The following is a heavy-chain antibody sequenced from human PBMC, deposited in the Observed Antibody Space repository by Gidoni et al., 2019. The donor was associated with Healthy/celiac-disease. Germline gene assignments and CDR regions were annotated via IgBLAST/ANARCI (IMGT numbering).Heavy chain of an antibody. V-gene: IGHV1-2*02. Sequence: QVQLVQSGAEVKKPGASVKVSCKASGYTFTGYYMHWVRQAPGQGLEWMGWINPNSGGTNYAQKFQGRVTMTRDTSISTAYMELSRLRSDDTAVYYCARESRGSQGQGVAFDIWGQGTMVTVSS. CDR2: INPNSGGT. CDR3: ARESRGSQGQGVAFDI. D-gene: IGHD1-26*01. J-gene: IGHJ3*02. CDR1: GYTFTGYY.